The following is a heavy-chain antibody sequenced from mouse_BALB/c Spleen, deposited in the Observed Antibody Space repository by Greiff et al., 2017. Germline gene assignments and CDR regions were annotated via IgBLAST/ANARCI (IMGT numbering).Heavy chain of an antibody. CDR1: GFAFSSYD. J-gene: IGHJ3*01. Sequence: EVQLQESGGGLVKPGGSLKLSCAASGFAFSSYDMSWVRQTPEKRLEWVAYISSGGGSTYYPDTVKGRFTISRDNAKNTLYLQMSSLKSEDTAMYYCARGDYYGSSYVFAYWGQGTLVTVSA. CDR3: ARGDYYGSSYVFAY. V-gene: IGHV5-12-1*01. D-gene: IGHD1-1*01. CDR2: ISSGGGST.